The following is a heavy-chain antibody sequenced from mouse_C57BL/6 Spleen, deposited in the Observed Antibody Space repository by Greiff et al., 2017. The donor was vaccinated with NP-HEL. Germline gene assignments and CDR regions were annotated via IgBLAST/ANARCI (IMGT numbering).Heavy chain of an antibody. J-gene: IGHJ3*01. CDR1: GFNIKDYY. Sequence: VQLKQSGAELVKPGASVKLSCTASGFNIKDYYMHWVKQRTEQGLEWLGRIDPEDGETKYAPKFQGKATITADTSSNTAYLQLSSLTSEDTAVYYCAPDYDGSSYPGFAYWGQGTLVTVSA. CDR2: IDPEDGET. V-gene: IGHV14-2*01. D-gene: IGHD1-1*01. CDR3: APDYDGSSYPGFAY.